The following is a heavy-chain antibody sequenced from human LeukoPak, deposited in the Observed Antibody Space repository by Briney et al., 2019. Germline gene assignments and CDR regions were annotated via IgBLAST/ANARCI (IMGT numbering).Heavy chain of an antibody. CDR1: GYTFTSYG. D-gene: IGHD3-3*01. CDR3: ARGPRDDFWSGSYIHYYYYYGMDV. CDR2: ISAYNGNT. J-gene: IGHJ6*02. Sequence: EASVKVSCKASGYTFTSYGISWVRQAPGQGLEWMGWISAYNGNTNYAQKLQGRVTMTTDTSTSTANMELRSLRSDDTAVYYCARGPRDDFWSGSYIHYYYYYGMDVWGQGTTVTVYS. V-gene: IGHV1-18*01.